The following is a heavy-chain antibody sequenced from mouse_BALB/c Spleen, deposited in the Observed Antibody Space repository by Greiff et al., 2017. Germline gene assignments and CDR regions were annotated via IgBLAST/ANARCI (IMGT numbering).Heavy chain of an antibody. D-gene: IGHD4-1*01. CDR2: ISCYNGAT. CDR1: GYTFTGYY. CDR3: ASGRKYMDY. V-gene: IGHV1S34*01. Sequence: LVKTGASVKISCTASGYTFTGYYMHWVKQSHGKSLEWIGYISCYNGATSYNQKFKGKATFTVDTSSSTAYMQFNSLTSDDSAVYYCASGRKYMDYWGQGTSVTVSS. J-gene: IGHJ4*01.